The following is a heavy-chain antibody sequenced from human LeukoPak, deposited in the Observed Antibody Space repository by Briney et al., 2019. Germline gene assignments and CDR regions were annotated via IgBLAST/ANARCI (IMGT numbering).Heavy chain of an antibody. CDR3: AREGESNWFDP. CDR2: IIPILGIA. CDR1: GGTFSSYA. D-gene: IGHD3-10*01. Sequence: SVKVSCKASGGTFSSYAISWVRQAPGQGLEWMGRIIPILGIANYAQKFQGRVTITADKSTSTAYMELSSLRSEDTAAYYCAREGESNWFDPWGQGTLVTVSS. J-gene: IGHJ5*02. V-gene: IGHV1-69*04.